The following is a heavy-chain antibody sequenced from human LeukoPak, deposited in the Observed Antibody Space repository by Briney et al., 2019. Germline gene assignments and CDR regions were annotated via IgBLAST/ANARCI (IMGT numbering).Heavy chain of an antibody. Sequence: PGGSLRLSCTASGVPLSHYAMHWVRQAPGRGLEWVAVISFDGTNKYYGDSVEGRFSVSRDNSKNTLYLQMNSLRPDDTAMYYCARNWTLPNYYDSSGGFDSWGQGTLVTVSS. D-gene: IGHD3-22*01. V-gene: IGHV3-30*04. J-gene: IGHJ4*02. CDR1: GVPLSHYA. CDR2: ISFDGTNK. CDR3: ARNWTLPNYYDSSGGFDS.